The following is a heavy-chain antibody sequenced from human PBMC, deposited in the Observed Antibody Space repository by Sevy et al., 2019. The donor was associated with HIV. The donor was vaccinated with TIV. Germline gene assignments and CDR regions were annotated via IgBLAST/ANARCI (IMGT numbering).Heavy chain of an antibody. CDR2: IYTSGST. CDR1: GGSISSYY. J-gene: IGHJ5*02. Sequence: SETLSLTCTVSGGSISSYYWSWIRQPAGKGLEWIGRIYTSGSTNYNPSLKSRVTMSVDTSKNQFSLKLSSVTAADTAVYYCARDRDSGWYPNNWFDPWGQGTLVTVSS. CDR3: ARDRDSGWYPNNWFDP. D-gene: IGHD6-19*01. V-gene: IGHV4-4*07.